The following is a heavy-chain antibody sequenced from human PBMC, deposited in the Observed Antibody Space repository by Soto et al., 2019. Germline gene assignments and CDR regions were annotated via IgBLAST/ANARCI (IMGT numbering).Heavy chain of an antibody. D-gene: IGHD5-12*01. CDR1: GYTFTGYY. V-gene: IGHV1-2*04. J-gene: IGHJ3*02. Sequence: GASVKVSCKASGYTFTGYYMHWVRQAPGQGLEWMGWINPSSGGTNYAQKFQGWVTMTRDTSISTAYMELSRLRSDDTAVYYCARAISSIDSGYERNDFDIWGQGTMVTVSS. CDR3: ARAISSIDSGYERNDFDI. CDR2: INPSSGGT.